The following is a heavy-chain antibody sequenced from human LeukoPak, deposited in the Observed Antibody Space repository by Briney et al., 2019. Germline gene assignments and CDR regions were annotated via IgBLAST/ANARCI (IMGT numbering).Heavy chain of an antibody. J-gene: IGHJ6*02. CDR2: INTNTGNP. Sequence: ASVKVSCKASGCTFTSYAMNWVRQAPGQGLEWMGWINTNTGNPTYARGFTGRFVFSLDTSVSTAYLQISSLKAEDTAVYYCARGTYYYDSSSPPESGMDVWGQGTTVTVSS. D-gene: IGHD3-22*01. V-gene: IGHV7-4-1*02. CDR3: ARGTYYYDSSSPPESGMDV. CDR1: GCTFTSYA.